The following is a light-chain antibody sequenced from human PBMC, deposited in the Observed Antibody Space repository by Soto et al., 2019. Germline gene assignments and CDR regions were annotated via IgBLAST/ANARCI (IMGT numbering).Light chain of an antibody. V-gene: IGKV3-15*01. CDR2: GAS. CDR1: QSVSSN. CDR3: QQYNYWPS. J-gene: IGKJ2*01. Sequence: ELVMTQSPATPSVSPGEGATLSCRASQSVSSNLAWYQQKPGQAPRLLIYGASTRATGTPARFSGSGSGTEFTLTISSLQSADFAVYYCQQYNYWPSFGQGTKVDIK.